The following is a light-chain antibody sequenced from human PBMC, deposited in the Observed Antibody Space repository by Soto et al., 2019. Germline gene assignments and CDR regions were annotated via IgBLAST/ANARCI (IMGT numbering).Light chain of an antibody. CDR1: QSISSY. V-gene: IGKV3-11*01. CDR3: QQRSNWPIT. Sequence: EIVLTQSPATLSLSPGERAILSCRASQSISSYLAWYQQKRGQAPWLLIYGAFNRAGGVPDRFSGSGSGTDFTLTISSLEPEDFALYYCQQRSNWPITFGQGTRRRL. J-gene: IGKJ5*01. CDR2: GAF.